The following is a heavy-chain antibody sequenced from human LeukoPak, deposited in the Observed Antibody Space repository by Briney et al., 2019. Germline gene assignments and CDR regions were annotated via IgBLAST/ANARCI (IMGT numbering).Heavy chain of an antibody. D-gene: IGHD6-19*01. CDR2: ISSSGST. CDR3: ARVEAVAASFDY. CDR1: GGSISTYY. Sequence: SETLPLTCAVSGGSISTYYWSWIRQPPGKGLEWIGYISSSGSTNYNPSLKSRVTISVDTSKNQFSLKLSSVTAADTAVYYCARVEAVAASFDYWGQGTLVTVSS. V-gene: IGHV4-59*01. J-gene: IGHJ4*02.